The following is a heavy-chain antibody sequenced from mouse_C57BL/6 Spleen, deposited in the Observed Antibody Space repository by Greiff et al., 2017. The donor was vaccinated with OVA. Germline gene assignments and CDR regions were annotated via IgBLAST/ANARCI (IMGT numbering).Heavy chain of an antibody. CDR3: AKKLGRGWYFDV. D-gene: IGHD4-1*01. J-gene: IGHJ1*03. V-gene: IGHV1-64*01. CDR2: IHPNSGST. CDR1: GYTFTSYW. Sequence: VQLQQPGAELVKPGASVKLSCKASGYTFTSYWMHWVKQRPGQGLEWIGMIHPNSGSTNYNAKFKSKATLTVDKSSSTAYMQLSSLTSEDSAVYYCAKKLGRGWYFDVWGTGTTVTVSS.